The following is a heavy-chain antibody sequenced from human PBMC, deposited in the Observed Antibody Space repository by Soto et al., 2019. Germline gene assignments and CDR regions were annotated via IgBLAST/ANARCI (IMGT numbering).Heavy chain of an antibody. Sequence: SETLSLTCTVSGGSISSYYWSWIRQPPGKGLEWIGYIYYSGSTNYNPSLKSRVTISVDTSKNQFSLKLSSVTAADTAVYYCARLPVVVVAATMGGYYFDYWGQGTLVTVSS. V-gene: IGHV4-59*08. D-gene: IGHD2-15*01. J-gene: IGHJ4*02. CDR3: ARLPVVVVAATMGGYYFDY. CDR1: GGSISSYY. CDR2: IYYSGST.